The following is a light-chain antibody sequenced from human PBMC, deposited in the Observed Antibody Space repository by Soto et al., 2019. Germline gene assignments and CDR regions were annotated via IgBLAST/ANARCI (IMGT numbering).Light chain of an antibody. CDR1: SSDVGGYNY. Sequence: QSALTQPRSVSGSPGQSVTISCTGTSSDVGGYNYVSWYQQHPGKAPKLIIYDVSKRPSGVPDRFSGSKSGNTASLPISVLQAEDEADYYCYSYAGSYTFYVFGTGTQVTVL. J-gene: IGLJ1*01. CDR3: YSYAGSYTFYV. V-gene: IGLV2-11*01. CDR2: DVS.